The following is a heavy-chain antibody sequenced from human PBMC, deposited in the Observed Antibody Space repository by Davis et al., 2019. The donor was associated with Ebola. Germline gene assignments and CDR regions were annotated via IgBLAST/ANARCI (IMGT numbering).Heavy chain of an antibody. V-gene: IGHV4-34*01. CDR2: INHSGST. J-gene: IGHJ4*02. Sequence: PSETLSLTCAVYGGSFSGYYWSWIRQPPGKGLEWIGEINHSGSTNYNPSLKSRVTISVDTSKNQFSLKLSSVTAADTAVYYCAREVVRGVIGYWGQGTLVTVSS. CDR1: GGSFSGYY. D-gene: IGHD3-10*01. CDR3: AREVVRGVIGY.